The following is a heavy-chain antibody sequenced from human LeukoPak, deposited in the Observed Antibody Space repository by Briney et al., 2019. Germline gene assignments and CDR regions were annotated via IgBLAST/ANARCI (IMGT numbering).Heavy chain of an antibody. CDR3: ASFISTGYSSGWYPEYFQH. CDR2: IYYSGST. Sequence: PSETLSLTCTVSGGSISSYYWSWIRQPPGKGLEWIGYIYYSGSTNYNPSLKSRVTISVDTSKNQFSLKLSSVTAADTAVYYCASFISTGYSSGWYPEYFQHWGQGTLVTVSS. J-gene: IGHJ1*01. D-gene: IGHD6-19*01. CDR1: GGSISSYY. V-gene: IGHV4-59*01.